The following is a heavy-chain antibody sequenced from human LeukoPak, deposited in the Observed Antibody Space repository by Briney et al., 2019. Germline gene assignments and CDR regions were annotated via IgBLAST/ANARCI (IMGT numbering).Heavy chain of an antibody. V-gene: IGHV4-39*07. CDR2: IYYSGSA. CDR1: GGSISSSSYY. Sequence: KPSETLSLTCTVSGGSISSSSYYWGWIRQPPGKGLEWIGSIYYSGSAYYNPSLKSRVTISVDTSKNQFSPKLSSVTAADTAVYYCARVKSRLSWFDPWGKGTLVTVSS. CDR3: ARVKSRLSWFDP. J-gene: IGHJ5*02.